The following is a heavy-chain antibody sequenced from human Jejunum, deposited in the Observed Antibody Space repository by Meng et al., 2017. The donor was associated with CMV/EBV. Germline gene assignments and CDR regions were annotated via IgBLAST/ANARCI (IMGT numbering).Heavy chain of an antibody. CDR2: IKEDGSEM. Sequence: CSASGFPFRNYWMTWVRQAPGKGLGWVANIKEDGSEMYYVDSVKGRFTISRDNTKNSLYLQMISLRAEDTAVYYCARDGGRKEDYWGQGTLVTVSS. CDR3: ARDGGRKEDY. V-gene: IGHV3-7*01. J-gene: IGHJ4*02. D-gene: IGHD3-16*01. CDR1: GFPFRNYW.